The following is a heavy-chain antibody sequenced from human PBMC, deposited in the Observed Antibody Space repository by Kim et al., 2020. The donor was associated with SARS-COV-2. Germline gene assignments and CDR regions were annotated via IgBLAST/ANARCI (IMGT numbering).Heavy chain of an antibody. CDR1: GGSFSGYY. CDR2: INHSGST. V-gene: IGHV4-34*01. J-gene: IGHJ3*02. Sequence: SETLSLTCAVYGGSFSGYYWSWIRQPPGKGLEWIGEINHSGSTNYNPSLKSRVTISVDTSKNQFSLKLSSVTAADTAVYYCARGARRDIWSGPERAFDIWGQGTMVTVSS. CDR3: ARGARRDIWSGPERAFDI. D-gene: IGHD3-3*01.